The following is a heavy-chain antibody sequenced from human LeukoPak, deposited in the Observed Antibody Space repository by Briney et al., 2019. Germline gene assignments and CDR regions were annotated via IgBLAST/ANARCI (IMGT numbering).Heavy chain of an antibody. CDR1: GGSISNYY. V-gene: IGHV4-59*08. CDR3: ARHLKDYYDSSGYYYPTPYYYYYMDV. Sequence: PSETLSLTCTVSGGSISNYYWTWIRQPPGKGLEWIGYISYSGSTKDNPSLKSRVTISVDTSKNQFSLKLSSVTAADTAVYYCARHLKDYYDSSGYYYPTPYYYYYMDVWGKGTTVTVSS. D-gene: IGHD3-22*01. CDR2: ISYSGST. J-gene: IGHJ6*03.